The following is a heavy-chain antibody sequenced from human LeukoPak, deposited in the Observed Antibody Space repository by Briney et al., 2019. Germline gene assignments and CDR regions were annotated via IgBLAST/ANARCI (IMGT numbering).Heavy chain of an antibody. CDR1: GYTFTSYG. V-gene: IGHV1-18*01. J-gene: IGHJ5*02. CDR2: ISAYNGNT. D-gene: IGHD3-22*01. CDR3: ARDYYDSSGLPTTYNWFDP. Sequence: ASVKVSCKASGYTFTSYGISWVRQAPGQGLEWMGWISAYNGNTNYAQKLQGRVTMTTDTSTSTAYMELRSLRSDDTAVYYCARDYYDSSGLPTTYNWFDPWGQGTLVTVSS.